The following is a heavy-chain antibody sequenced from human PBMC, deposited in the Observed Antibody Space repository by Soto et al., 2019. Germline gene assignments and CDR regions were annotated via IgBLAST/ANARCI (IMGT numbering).Heavy chain of an antibody. CDR1: GYTFTCYY. V-gene: IGHV1-2*04. Sequence: GASVKVSCKASGYTFTCYYIHWVRQAPGQGLEWMGWINPNSGGTNYAQKFQGWVTMTRDTSISTAYMELSRLRSDDTAGYYCASSVIIGGESGSDYYFWSGLPTEADYYYGTDVWGEGTRVPVSS. CDR3: ASSVIIGGESGSDYYFWSGLPTEADYYYGTDV. CDR2: INPNSGGT. D-gene: IGHD3-3*01. J-gene: IGHJ6*04.